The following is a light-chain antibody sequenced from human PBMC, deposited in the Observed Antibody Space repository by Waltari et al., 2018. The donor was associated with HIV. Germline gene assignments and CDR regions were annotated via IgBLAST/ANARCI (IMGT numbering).Light chain of an antibody. CDR1: SSDVGNYNE. CDR2: DVS. V-gene: IGLV2-18*02. J-gene: IGLJ2*01. CDR3: SSFTTSITVV. Sequence: QSALTQPPSVSGSLGQSVTLPCPGTSSDVGNYNEVSWYQQSPGTAPKLMIYDVSNRPSGVPDRFSGSKSGNTASLTISGLQAEDEADYYCSSFTTSITVVFGGGTKLTVL.